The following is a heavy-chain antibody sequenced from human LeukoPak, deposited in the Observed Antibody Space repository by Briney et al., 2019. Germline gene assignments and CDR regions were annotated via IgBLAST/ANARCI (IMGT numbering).Heavy chain of an antibody. Sequence: PGGSLRLSCAASGFTFSNAWMSWVRQAPGKGLEWVGRIKSKTDGGTTDYAAPVKGRFTISRDDSKNTLYLQMNSLKTEDTAVYYCTTDLYSGLHSPVDYWGQGTLVTVSS. CDR2: IKSKTDGGTT. CDR1: GFTFSNAW. D-gene: IGHD5-12*01. V-gene: IGHV3-15*01. CDR3: TTDLYSGLHSPVDY. J-gene: IGHJ4*02.